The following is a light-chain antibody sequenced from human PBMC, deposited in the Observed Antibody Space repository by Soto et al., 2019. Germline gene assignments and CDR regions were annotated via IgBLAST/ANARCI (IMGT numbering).Light chain of an antibody. Sequence: DIQLTQSPSFLSASVGDTVTITCRASQGMSTYLAWYQQKPGKVPKLLIRSASTLQSGVPPRFSGGGSGTEFTLTISTLQPDDSGIYYCQQLNSYPLYTFGQGTKLEIK. CDR1: QGMSTY. J-gene: IGKJ2*01. CDR3: QQLNSYPLYT. V-gene: IGKV1-9*01. CDR2: SAS.